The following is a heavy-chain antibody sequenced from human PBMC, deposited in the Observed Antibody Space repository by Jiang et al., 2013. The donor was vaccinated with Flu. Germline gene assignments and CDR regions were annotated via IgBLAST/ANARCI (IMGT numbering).Heavy chain of an antibody. D-gene: IGHD3-22*01. CDR3: ARGCPYYYDSSGIDGYFDY. V-gene: IGHV3-30-3*01. Sequence: VQLLESGGGVVQPGRSLRLSCAASGFTFSSYAMHWVRQAPGKGLEWVAVISYDGSNKYYADSVKGRFTISRDNSKNTLYLQMNSLRAEDTAVYYCARGCPYYYDSSGIDGYFDYWGQGTLVTVSS. CDR1: GFTFSSYA. J-gene: IGHJ4*02. CDR2: ISYDGSNK.